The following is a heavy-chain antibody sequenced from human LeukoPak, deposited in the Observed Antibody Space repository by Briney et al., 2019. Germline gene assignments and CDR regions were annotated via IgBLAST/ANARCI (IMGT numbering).Heavy chain of an antibody. CDR3: ARDYGDYDTGIGYFDY. D-gene: IGHD4-17*01. CDR1: GGSISSGGYY. J-gene: IGHJ4*02. V-gene: IGHV4-31*03. CDR2: IYYSGST. Sequence: KSSETLSLTCTVAGGSISSGGYYWSWIRQHPGKGLEWIVYIYYSGSTYYNPSLKSRVTISVDTSKNQFSLKLSSVTAADTAVYYCARDYGDYDTGIGYFDYWGQGTLVTVSS.